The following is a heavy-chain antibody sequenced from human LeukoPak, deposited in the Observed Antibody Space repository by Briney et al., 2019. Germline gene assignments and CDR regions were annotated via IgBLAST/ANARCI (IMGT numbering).Heavy chain of an antibody. V-gene: IGHV3-49*04. Sequence: GSLRLSCTAFGFTFGDYTMSWGPQAPGKGLEWLGFIRSNNYGETTEYAASVKGRFTISRDDSDSIAYLQMNSLKTEDTAVYYCTRGAKAAAGLCDYWGQGTLVTVSS. J-gene: IGHJ4*02. CDR3: TRGAKAAAGLCDY. D-gene: IGHD6-13*01. CDR2: IRSNNYGETT. CDR1: GFTFGDYT.